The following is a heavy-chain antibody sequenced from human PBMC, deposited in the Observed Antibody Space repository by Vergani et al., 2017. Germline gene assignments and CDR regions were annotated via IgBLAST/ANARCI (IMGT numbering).Heavy chain of an antibody. CDR2: IHPADSDT. CDR3: ARLYGRDSSGSKYFYY. D-gene: IGHD3-22*01. Sequence: EVQLVQFGAEVKKPGESLKISCQISGYSFTNYWIGWVRQMPGKGLEWMGIIHPADSDTRYSPSFQGQVTISVDKSISTAYLQRSSLRASDSAMYYCARLYGRDSSGSKYFYYWGQGTLVTVSS. J-gene: IGHJ4*02. CDR1: GYSFTNYW. V-gene: IGHV5-51*01.